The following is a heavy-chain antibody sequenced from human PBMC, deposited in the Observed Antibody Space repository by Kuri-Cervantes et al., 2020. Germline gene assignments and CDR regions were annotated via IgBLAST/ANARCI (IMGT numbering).Heavy chain of an antibody. CDR2: IWYDGSNK. J-gene: IGHJ6*03. Sequence: LSLTCAASGFTFSSYGMHWVRQAPGKGLEWVAVIWYDGSNKYYADSVKGRFTISRDNSKNTLYLQMNSLRAEDTAVYYCARDLAPNYYMDVWGKGTAVTVSS. CDR3: ARDLAPNYYMDV. V-gene: IGHV3-33*08. CDR1: GFTFSSYG.